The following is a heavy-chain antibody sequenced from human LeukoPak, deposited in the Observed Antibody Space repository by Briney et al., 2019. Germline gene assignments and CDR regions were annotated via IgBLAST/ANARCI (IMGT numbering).Heavy chain of an antibody. CDR3: ARAYLPTSGFYSSNWFDP. J-gene: IGHJ5*02. CDR1: GYTFTNYY. D-gene: IGHD4-11*01. CDR2: IIPSGGST. Sequence: ASVKVSCKASGYTFTNYYMHWIRQAPGQGLEWMGIIIPSGGSTSYAHKFQGRVTMTRDMSTTTVYMELTSLRSEDTAIYYCARAYLPTSGFYSSNWFDPWGQGTLVTVSS. V-gene: IGHV1-46*01.